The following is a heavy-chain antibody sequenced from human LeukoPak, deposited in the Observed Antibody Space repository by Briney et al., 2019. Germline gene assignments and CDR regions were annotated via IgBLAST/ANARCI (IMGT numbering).Heavy chain of an antibody. CDR2: IYYTGRT. J-gene: IGHJ4*02. Sequence: SETLSLTCTVSGGSISSSSDYWGWNRQPPGKGLEWIGSIYYTGRTYYNASLKSRVTISVDTSKNQFSLKLSSVTAADTAVYYCARVGCGGDCPFDYWGQGTLVTVSS. CDR3: ARVGCGGDCPFDY. V-gene: IGHV4-39*01. D-gene: IGHD2-21*02. CDR1: GGSISSSSDY.